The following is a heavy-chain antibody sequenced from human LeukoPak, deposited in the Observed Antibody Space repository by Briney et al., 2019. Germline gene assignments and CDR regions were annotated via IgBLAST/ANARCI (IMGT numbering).Heavy chain of an antibody. CDR1: GGSFSGYY. Sequence: SETLSLTCAVYGGSFSGYYWSWIRQPPGKGLEWIGEINHSGSTNYNPSLKSRVTISVDTSKNQFSLKLSSVTAADTAVYYCARYLGNWFDPWGQGTLVTVSS. CDR2: INHSGST. V-gene: IGHV4-34*01. CDR3: ARYLGNWFDP. J-gene: IGHJ5*02. D-gene: IGHD7-27*01.